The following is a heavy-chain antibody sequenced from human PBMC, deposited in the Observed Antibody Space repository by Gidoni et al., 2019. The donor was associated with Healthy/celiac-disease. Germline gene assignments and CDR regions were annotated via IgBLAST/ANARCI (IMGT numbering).Heavy chain of an antibody. CDR1: GFSLSTRGVG. Sequence: QITLKESGPTLVQPTQTLKLTCTFSGFSLSTRGVGVGWIRQPPGKSLEWLALIYWDDDKRYSPSLKSRLTITKDTSKNQVVLTMTNMDPVDTATYYCAHRLLDTAMVTTESWFDPWGQGTLVTVSS. D-gene: IGHD5-18*01. V-gene: IGHV2-5*02. CDR2: IYWDDDK. CDR3: AHRLLDTAMVTTESWFDP. J-gene: IGHJ5*02.